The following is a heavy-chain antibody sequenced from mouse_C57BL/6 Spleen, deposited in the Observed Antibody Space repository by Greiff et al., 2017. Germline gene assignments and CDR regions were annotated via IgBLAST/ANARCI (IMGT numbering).Heavy chain of an antibody. CDR2: IDPSDSYT. D-gene: IGHD1-1*01. J-gene: IGHJ3*01. V-gene: IGHV1-69*01. CDR1: GYTFTSYW. CDR3: ARSDGSSWAWLAY. Sequence: QVQLQQPGAELVMPGASVKLSCKASGYTFTSYWMHWVKQRPGQGLEWIGEIDPSDSYTNYNQKFKGKSTLTVDKSSSTAYMQLSSLTSEDSAVYDCARSDGSSWAWLAYWGQGTLVTVSA.